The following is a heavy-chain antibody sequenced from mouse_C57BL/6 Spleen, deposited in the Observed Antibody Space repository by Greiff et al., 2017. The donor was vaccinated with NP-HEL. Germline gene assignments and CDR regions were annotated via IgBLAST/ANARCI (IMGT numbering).Heavy chain of an antibody. D-gene: IGHD2-4*01. CDR2: IYPSDSET. Sequence: VQLQQPGAELVRPGSSVKLSCKASGYTFTSYWMAWVKQRPGQGLEWIGNIYPSDSETHYTQKFKDKATLTVDKSSSTAYMQLSSLTSEDSAVYYCARGGDYGYFDYWGQGTTLTVSS. V-gene: IGHV1-61*01. CDR1: GYTFTSYW. CDR3: ARGGDYGYFDY. J-gene: IGHJ2*01.